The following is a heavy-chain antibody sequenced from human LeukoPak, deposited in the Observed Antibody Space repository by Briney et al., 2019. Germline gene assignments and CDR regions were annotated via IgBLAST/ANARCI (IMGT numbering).Heavy chain of an antibody. CDR3: AREAYSGSYPYFDY. J-gene: IGHJ4*02. CDR2: ISSNGGST. Sequence: PGGSLRLSWAASGFTLSSYARHWARQPPGRGLECVSAISSNGGSTYYANSVKGRFTITRDNSKNALYLQMGSLRAEDMAVYYCAREAYSGSYPYFDYWGQGTLVTVSS. CDR1: GFTLSSYA. V-gene: IGHV3-64*01. D-gene: IGHD1-26*01.